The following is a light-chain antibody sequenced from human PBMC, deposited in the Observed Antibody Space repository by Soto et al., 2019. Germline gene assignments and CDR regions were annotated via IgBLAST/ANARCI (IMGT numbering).Light chain of an antibody. J-gene: IGKJ1*01. CDR3: PKHNSPPVT. CDR2: AAS. V-gene: IGKV1-27*01. Sequence: DIQMTQSPSSLSASVGDRVTITCRASQGISNYLAWYQQKPGKVPKLLIYAASTLQSGVPSRFSGSGSGTDFTFTISSLQPEDHPTYYCPKHNSPPVTFGQGTKVEIQ. CDR1: QGISNY.